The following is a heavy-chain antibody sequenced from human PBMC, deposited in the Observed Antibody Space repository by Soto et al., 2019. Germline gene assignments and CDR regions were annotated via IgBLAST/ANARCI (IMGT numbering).Heavy chain of an antibody. J-gene: IGHJ4*02. CDR3: ARPDIVAAIGGALDC. D-gene: IGHD5-12*01. Sequence: QVQLVESGGGVVQPGRSLRLSCEASQFTFSNYGMHWVRQAPGKGLEWVAVIWNDGSSRYYADSVKGRFTISRDNSKNTLFLQMNNLRAEDTAVYYCARPDIVAAIGGALDCWGQGTLVIVSS. V-gene: IGHV3-33*01. CDR2: IWNDGSSR. CDR1: QFTFSNYG.